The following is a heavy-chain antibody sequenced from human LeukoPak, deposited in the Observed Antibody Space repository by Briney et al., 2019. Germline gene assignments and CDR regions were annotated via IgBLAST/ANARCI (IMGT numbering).Heavy chain of an antibody. CDR2: INQDGSDR. CDR1: GFSFSSYW. V-gene: IGHV3-7*05. CDR3: ARDGGSSDSDLFDY. Sequence: AGGSLRLSCAASGFSFSSYWMTWVRQAPGKGLEWVANINQDGSDRYYVDSVKGRFTISRDNAKNSLSLQMNSLRAEDTAVYFCARDGGSSDSDLFDYWGQGTLVTVSP. J-gene: IGHJ4*02. D-gene: IGHD1-26*01.